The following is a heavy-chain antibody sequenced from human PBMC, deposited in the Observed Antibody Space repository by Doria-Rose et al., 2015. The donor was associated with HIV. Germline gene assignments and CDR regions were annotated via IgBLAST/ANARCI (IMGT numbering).Heavy chain of an antibody. CDR2: IVSDDER. D-gene: IGHD6-13*01. CDR3: ARIKSSRWYHKYYLDF. CDR1: GVSLSSPGMG. Sequence: QITLKECGPVLVKPTETLTLTCTVSGVSLSSPGMGVSWIRQPPGKALEWLANIVSDDERSYKTSLKSRLTISRGNSKSQVVLTMTDMDPVDTATYYCARIKSSRWYHKYYLDFWGQGTLVIVSA. V-gene: IGHV2-26*01. J-gene: IGHJ4*02.